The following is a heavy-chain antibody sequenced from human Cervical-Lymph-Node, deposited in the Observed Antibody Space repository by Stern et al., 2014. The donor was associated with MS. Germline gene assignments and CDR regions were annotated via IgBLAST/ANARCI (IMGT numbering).Heavy chain of an antibody. CDR2: IVVGSGNT. CDR1: GFTFTSSA. CDR3: AAEPMYYSDSVGAFDI. Sequence: QMQLVQSGPEVKKPGTSVKVSCKASGFTFTSSAVQWVRQARGQRLEWIGGIVVGSGNTNYAQKFQERVTITRDMSTSTAYMELSSLRSEDTAVYYCAAEPMYYSDSVGAFDIWGQGTMVTVSS. V-gene: IGHV1-58*01. D-gene: IGHD3-22*01. J-gene: IGHJ3*02.